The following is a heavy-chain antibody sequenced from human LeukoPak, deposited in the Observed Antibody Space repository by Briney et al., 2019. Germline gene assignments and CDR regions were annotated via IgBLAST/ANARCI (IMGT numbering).Heavy chain of an antibody. Sequence: PGGSLRLSCAASGFXFSSYAMSWVRQAPGKGLEWVSVISGSGGRTYYADSVKGRFTISRDNSKNTLYVQMNSLRAEDTPVYYCAKDLLAATIDYYFDYWGQGTLVTVSS. CDR2: ISGSGGRT. D-gene: IGHD5-12*01. CDR3: AKDLLAATIDYYFDY. CDR1: GFXFSSYA. J-gene: IGHJ4*02. V-gene: IGHV3-23*01.